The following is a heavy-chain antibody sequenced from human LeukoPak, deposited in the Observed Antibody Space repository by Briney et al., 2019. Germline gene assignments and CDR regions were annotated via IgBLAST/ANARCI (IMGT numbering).Heavy chain of an antibody. J-gene: IGHJ4*02. CDR3: ARGGYYYDSSGYYHHPSDY. V-gene: IGHV4-34*01. CDR2: INHSGST. CDR1: GGSFSGCY. D-gene: IGHD3-22*01. Sequence: PSETLSLTCAVYGGSFSGCYWSWIRQPPGKGLEWIGEINHSGSTNYNPSLKSRVTISVDTSKNQFSLKLSSVTAADTAVYYCARGGYYYDSSGYYHHPSDYWGQGTLVTVSS.